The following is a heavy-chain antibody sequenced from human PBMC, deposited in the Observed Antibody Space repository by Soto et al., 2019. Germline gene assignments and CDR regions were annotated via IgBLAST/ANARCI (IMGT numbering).Heavy chain of an antibody. CDR1: RFSLSTSGVG. D-gene: IGHD6-13*01. Sequence: SAPTLVNPTQTITLTCSFSRFSLSTSGVGVGWICQPPGKALAWLSPIYWDDGKRYSASLTSRLTITKDTTKNQVVLTMTNMDPVDPSTYYCAQGGYSSSWSPDYGGQGTLVTV. CDR3: AQGGYSSSWSPDY. CDR2: IYWDDGK. J-gene: IGHJ4*02. V-gene: IGHV2-5*02.